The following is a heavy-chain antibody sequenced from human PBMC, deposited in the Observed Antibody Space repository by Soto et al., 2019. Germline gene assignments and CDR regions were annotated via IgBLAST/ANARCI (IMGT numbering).Heavy chain of an antibody. CDR3: AKARRYYDSSGYFDY. Sequence: GGSLRLSCAASGFTFSSYAMSWVRQAPGKGLEWVSAISGSGGSTYYADSVKGRFTISRDNSKNTLYLQMNSLRAEDTAVYYCAKARRYYDSSGYFDYWGQGTLVTVSS. V-gene: IGHV3-23*01. D-gene: IGHD3-22*01. J-gene: IGHJ4*02. CDR2: ISGSGGST. CDR1: GFTFSSYA.